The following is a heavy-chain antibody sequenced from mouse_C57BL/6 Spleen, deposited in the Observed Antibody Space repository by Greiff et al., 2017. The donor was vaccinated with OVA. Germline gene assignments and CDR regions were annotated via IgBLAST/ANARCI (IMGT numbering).Heavy chain of an antibody. V-gene: IGHV1-19*01. J-gene: IGHJ1*03. CDR3: AAPQSTVVGPWYFDV. CDR2: INPYNGGT. Sequence: EVQLKESGPVLVKPGASVKMSCKASGYTFTDYYMNWVKQSPGKSLEWIGVINPYNGGTSYNQKFKGKATLTVDKSSSTAYMELNSLTSEDSAVYYCAAPQSTVVGPWYFDVWGTGTTVTVSS. D-gene: IGHD1-1*01. CDR1: GYTFTDYY.